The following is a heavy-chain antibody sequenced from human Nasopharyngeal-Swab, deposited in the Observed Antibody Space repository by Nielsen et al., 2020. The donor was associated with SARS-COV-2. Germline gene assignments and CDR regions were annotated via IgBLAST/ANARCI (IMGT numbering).Heavy chain of an antibody. Sequence: GESLTIFCAASGFTFDDYGMSWVRPAPGKGLESVSGINWNGGSTGYADSVKGRFTISRDNAKNSLYLQMNSLRAEDTALYYCAREEAYDGGNDYSYYYYGMDVWGQGTTVTVSS. J-gene: IGHJ6*02. D-gene: IGHD2-21*02. V-gene: IGHV3-20*04. CDR3: AREEAYDGGNDYSYYYYGMDV. CDR2: INWNGGST. CDR1: GFTFDDYG.